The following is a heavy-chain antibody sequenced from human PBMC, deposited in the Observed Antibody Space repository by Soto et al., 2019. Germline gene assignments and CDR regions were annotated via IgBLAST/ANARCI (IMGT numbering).Heavy chain of an antibody. CDR3: ASHYCSGGSCYVYYFDY. Sequence: GASVKVSCKASGYTFTSYAMHWVRQAPGQRLEWMGWINAGNGNTKYSQKFQGRVTITRDTSASTAYMELSSLRSEDTAVYYCASHYCSGGSCYVYYFDYWGQGTLVTVSS. CDR1: GYTFTSYA. J-gene: IGHJ4*02. CDR2: INAGNGNT. V-gene: IGHV1-3*01. D-gene: IGHD2-15*01.